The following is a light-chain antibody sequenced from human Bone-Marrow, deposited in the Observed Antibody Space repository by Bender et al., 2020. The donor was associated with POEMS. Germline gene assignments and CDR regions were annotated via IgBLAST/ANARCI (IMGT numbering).Light chain of an antibody. CDR2: ADD. CDR1: SISRNP. Sequence: QSVLTQPPSASGTPGQRVTISCSGGSISRNPINWYQQLPGTAPRLIYADDRRPSGVPNRFSASKSGSSASLAISGLQSEDAADYYCSTWDDRLNAWLFGGGTKLTVL. V-gene: IGLV1-44*01. J-gene: IGLJ3*02. CDR3: STWDDRLNAWL.